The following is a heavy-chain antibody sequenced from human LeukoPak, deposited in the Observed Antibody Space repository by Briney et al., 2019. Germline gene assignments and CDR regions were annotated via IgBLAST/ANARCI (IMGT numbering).Heavy chain of an antibody. V-gene: IGHV3-74*01. CDR2: INSDVSRK. CDR1: GFIFSNYW. J-gene: IGHJ4*02. Sequence: GGSLRLSCAASGFIFSNYWMHWVRQAPGKGLVWVSRINSDVSRKRYADSVKGRFTISRDNSKNTLYLQMNSLTADDTAVYYCARDPLGVLSYFDYWGQGTLVTVSS. CDR3: ARDPLGVLSYFDY. D-gene: IGHD3-16*01.